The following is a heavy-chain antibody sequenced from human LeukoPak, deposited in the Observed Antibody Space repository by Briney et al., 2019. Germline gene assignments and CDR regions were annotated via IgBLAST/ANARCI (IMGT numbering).Heavy chain of an antibody. CDR2: IYYSGST. V-gene: IGHV4-30-4*01. J-gene: IGHJ4*02. CDR3: ARESDMVRGVIDY. D-gene: IGHD3-10*01. Sequence: SETLSLTCTVSGVSISSYYWSWIRQPPGKGLEWIGYIYYSGSTYYNPSLKSRVTISVDTSKNQFSLKLSSVTAADTAVYYCARESDMVRGVIDYWGQGTLVTVSS. CDR1: GVSISSYY.